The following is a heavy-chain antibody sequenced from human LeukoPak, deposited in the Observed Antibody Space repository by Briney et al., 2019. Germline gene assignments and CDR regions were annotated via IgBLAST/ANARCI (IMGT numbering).Heavy chain of an antibody. J-gene: IGHJ4*02. CDR3: ARTGWIQLWNY. V-gene: IGHV4-39*01. D-gene: IGHD5-18*01. CDR1: GGSISSSIYY. Sequence: PSETLFLTCTVSGGSISSSIYYWGWIRQPPGKGLEWIGSIYYSGSTYYNSSLGSRVTISVDTSKNQFSLKMDSVTAADTAVYYCARTGWIQLWNYWGQGTLVTVSS. CDR2: IYYSGST.